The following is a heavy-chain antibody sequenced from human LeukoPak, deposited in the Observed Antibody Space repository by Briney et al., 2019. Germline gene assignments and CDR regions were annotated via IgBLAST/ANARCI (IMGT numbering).Heavy chain of an antibody. D-gene: IGHD2-15*01. CDR3: ARGAAWYRVHDAFDI. J-gene: IGHJ3*02. Sequence: ASVKVSCKASGYTFTGYYMHWVRQAPGQGLEWMGWINPNSGGTNYAQKFQGRVTMTRDTSISTAYMELSRLRSDDTAVYYCARGAAWYRVHDAFDIWGQGTMVTVSS. V-gene: IGHV1-2*02. CDR2: INPNSGGT. CDR1: GYTFTGYY.